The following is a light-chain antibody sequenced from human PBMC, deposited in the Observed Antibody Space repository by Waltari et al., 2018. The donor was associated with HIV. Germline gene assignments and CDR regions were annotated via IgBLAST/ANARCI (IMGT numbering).Light chain of an antibody. V-gene: IGLV2-14*03. CDR1: SSDIRTYSF. Sequence: GPSLPSITIPCTGTSSDIRTYSFVSWYQKHPDKAPNLLIYDVDNRPSGVSRRFSGSKSGDTASLTISSIQADDEADYYCSSYTTTNTVVFGGGTKFTVL. CDR2: DVD. CDR3: SSYTTTNTVV. J-gene: IGLJ2*01.